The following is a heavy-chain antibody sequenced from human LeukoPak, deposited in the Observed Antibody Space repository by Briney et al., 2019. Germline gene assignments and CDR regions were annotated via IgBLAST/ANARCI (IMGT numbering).Heavy chain of an antibody. Sequence: PGGSLRLSCAASGFTFSSYAMSWVRQAPGKGLEWVSYISSSGSTIYYADSVKGRFTISRDNAKNSLYLQMNSLRAEDTAVYYCASENVLLWFGEFSAEYFQHWGQGTLVTVSS. CDR3: ASENVLLWFGEFSAEYFQH. D-gene: IGHD3-10*01. J-gene: IGHJ1*01. CDR1: GFTFSSYA. V-gene: IGHV3-48*04. CDR2: ISSSGSTI.